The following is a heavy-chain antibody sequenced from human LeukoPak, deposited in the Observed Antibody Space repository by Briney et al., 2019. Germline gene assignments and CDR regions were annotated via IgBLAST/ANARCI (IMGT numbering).Heavy chain of an antibody. J-gene: IGHJ3*02. CDR3: ALLYRSRRAFDI. D-gene: IGHD3-3*01. V-gene: IGHV3-7*01. CDR2: IYQDGIEK. Sequence: QPGGSLRLPCAASGFIFSNYWMSWVGQAPGKGLEWVANIYQDGIEKNYVDSVKGRFTISRDNAKNSLYLQMTSLRAEDTAVYYCALLYRSRRAFDIWGQGTMVTVSS. CDR1: GFIFSNYW.